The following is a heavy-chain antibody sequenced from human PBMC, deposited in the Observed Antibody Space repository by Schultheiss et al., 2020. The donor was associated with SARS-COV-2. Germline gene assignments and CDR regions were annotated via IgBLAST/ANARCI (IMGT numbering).Heavy chain of an antibody. CDR1: GGSISSGFYY. CDR2: VYYSGTA. D-gene: IGHD1-14*01. CDR3: ARASYRDFFDP. J-gene: IGHJ5*02. Sequence: ETLSLTCSVSGGSISSGFYYWSWIRQAPGKGLEWIGHVYYSGTATYKASLKSRLNISVDTSKNQFSMKLRSVTAADTAVYYCARASYRDFFDPWGQGTLVTVSS. V-gene: IGHV4-61*01.